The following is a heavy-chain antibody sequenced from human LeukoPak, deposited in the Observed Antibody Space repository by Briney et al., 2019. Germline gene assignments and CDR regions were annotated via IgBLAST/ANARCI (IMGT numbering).Heavy chain of an antibody. CDR1: GFTFSSYG. J-gene: IGHJ6*03. D-gene: IGHD5-18*01. Sequence: PGGSLRLSCAASGFTFSSYGMSWVRQAPGKGLEWVSAICGGGGYTYYADSVKGRFTISRDNSKNTLYLQMNSLRAEDTAVYYCAREYGDTAMYYYYYYYMDVWGKGTTVTVSS. CDR2: ICGGGGYT. CDR3: AREYGDTAMYYYYYYYMDV. V-gene: IGHV3-23*01.